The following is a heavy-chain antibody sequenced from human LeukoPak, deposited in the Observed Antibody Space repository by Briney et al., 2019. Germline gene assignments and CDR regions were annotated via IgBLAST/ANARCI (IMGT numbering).Heavy chain of an antibody. CDR2: IYYSGST. J-gene: IGHJ4*02. Sequence: KASETLSLTCTVSGGSISSSSYYWGWIRQPPGKGLEWIVSIYYSGSTYYNPSLKSRVTISVDTSKNQFSLKLSSVTAADTAVYYCARDPRPARGSGTIGILDYWGQGTLVTVSS. CDR3: ARDPRPARGSGTIGILDY. V-gene: IGHV4-39*07. CDR1: GGSISSSSYY. D-gene: IGHD3-10*01.